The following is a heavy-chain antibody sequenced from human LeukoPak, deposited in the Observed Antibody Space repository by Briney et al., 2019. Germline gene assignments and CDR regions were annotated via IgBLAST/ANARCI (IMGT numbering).Heavy chain of an antibody. D-gene: IGHD6-13*01. CDR3: ARSAPGTEAGQPNFDY. J-gene: IGHJ4*02. CDR1: GLAFSTYS. CDR2: ISRTSSII. Sequence: PGRSLRLSCAASGLAFSTYSMSWVSQAAGKGREWVSYISRTSSIIYYAGSVKGGFSISRDNARNEVYLQMNVLRAEDTAMCYCARSAPGTEAGQPNFDYWGQGALVTVSS. V-gene: IGHV3-48*01.